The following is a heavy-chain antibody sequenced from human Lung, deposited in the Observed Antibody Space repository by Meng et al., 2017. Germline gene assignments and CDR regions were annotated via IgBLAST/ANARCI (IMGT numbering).Heavy chain of an antibody. CDR2: INHSGST. Sequence: QVTVQQWGAGLFKPSETLSLTCVVSGGSFSDYYWSWIRQPPGKGLEWIGEINHSGSTNYNPSLESRATISVDTSQNNLSLKLSSVTAADSAVYYCARGPTTMAHDFDYWGQGTLVTVSS. D-gene: IGHD4-11*01. CDR1: GGSFSDYY. J-gene: IGHJ4*02. CDR3: ARGPTTMAHDFDY. V-gene: IGHV4-34*01.